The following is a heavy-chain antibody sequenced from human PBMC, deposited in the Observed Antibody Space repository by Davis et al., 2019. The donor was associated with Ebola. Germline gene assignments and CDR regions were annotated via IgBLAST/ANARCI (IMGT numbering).Heavy chain of an antibody. CDR3: ARDPYCTSATCYKHWYFDL. V-gene: IGHV4-61*01. CDR2: IYYNGLT. J-gene: IGHJ2*01. D-gene: IGHD2-2*02. Sequence: PGGSLRLSCAVSGVSVSSGRNYWSWLRLPPGRGLEWIGNIYYNGLTNYNPSLESRLTFSLDTSKNEFSLNLNSMTAADTAIYYCARDPYCTSATCYKHWYFDLWGRGTLVAVSS. CDR1: GVSVSSGRNY.